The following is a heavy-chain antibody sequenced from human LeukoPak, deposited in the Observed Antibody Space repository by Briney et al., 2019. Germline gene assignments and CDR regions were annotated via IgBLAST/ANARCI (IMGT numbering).Heavy chain of an antibody. CDR3: ARDRDYYDSSGPGAFDI. J-gene: IGHJ3*02. CDR2: IYYSGST. Sequence: PSETLSLTCTVSGVSISSYYWSWIRQPQGKGLEWIGYIYYSGSTNYNPSLKSRVTISVDTSKNQFSLKLSSVTAADTAVYYAARDRDYYDSSGPGAFDIWGQGTMVTVSS. CDR1: GVSISSYY. V-gene: IGHV4-59*01. D-gene: IGHD3-22*01.